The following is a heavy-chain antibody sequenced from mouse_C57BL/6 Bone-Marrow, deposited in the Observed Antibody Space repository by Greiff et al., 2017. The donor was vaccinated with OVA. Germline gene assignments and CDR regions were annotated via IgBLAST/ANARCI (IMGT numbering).Heavy chain of an antibody. CDR3: AMPHPYYGSRDAMDD. V-gene: IGHV1-74*01. D-gene: IGHD1-1*01. CDR2: IHPSDSDT. J-gene: IGHJ4*01. Sequence: QVQLQQPGAELVKPGASVKVSCKASGYTFTSYWMHWVKQRPGQGLEWIGRIHPSDSDTNYNQKFKGKATLTVDKSSSTAYMQLSSLTSEDCAVYYCAMPHPYYGSRDAMDDWGKGTSVTVSS. CDR1: GYTFTSYW.